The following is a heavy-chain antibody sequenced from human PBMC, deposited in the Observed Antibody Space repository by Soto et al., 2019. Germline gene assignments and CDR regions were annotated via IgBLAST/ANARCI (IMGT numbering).Heavy chain of an antibody. CDR1: GYDFTSYG. Sequence: APVKDSCKASGYDFTSYGCSWVRQASGRGGEWMGWISAYNGNTNYAQKLQGRVTMTTDTSTSTAYMELRSLRSDDTAVYYCARPAAADYNWFDPWGQGTLVTVSS. V-gene: IGHV1-18*04. D-gene: IGHD6-13*01. CDR3: ARPAAADYNWFDP. J-gene: IGHJ5*02. CDR2: ISAYNGNT.